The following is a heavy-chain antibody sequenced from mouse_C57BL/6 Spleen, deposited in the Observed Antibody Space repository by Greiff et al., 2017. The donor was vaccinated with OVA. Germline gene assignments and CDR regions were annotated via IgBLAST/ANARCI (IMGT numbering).Heavy chain of an antibody. CDR1: GYAFSSSW. CDR2: IYPGDGDT. V-gene: IGHV1-82*01. Sequence: VQVVESGPELVKPGASVKISCKASGYAFSSSWMNWVKQRPGKGLEWIGRIYPGDGDTNYNGKFKGKATLTADKSSSTAYMQLSSLTSEDSAVYFCARQTYYFDYWGQGTTLTVSS. CDR3: ARQTYYFDY. J-gene: IGHJ2*01.